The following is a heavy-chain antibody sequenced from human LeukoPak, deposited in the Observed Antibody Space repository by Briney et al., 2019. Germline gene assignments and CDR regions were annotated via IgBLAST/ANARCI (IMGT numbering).Heavy chain of an antibody. D-gene: IGHD3-9*01. V-gene: IGHV3-21*04. CDR1: GFTFSSYS. J-gene: IGHJ4*02. CDR3: AKGGRYYDILTGYDPLYYFDY. CDR2: ISSSSYI. Sequence: GGSLRLSCAASGFTFSSYSMNWVRQAPGKGLEWVSSISSSSYIYYADSVKGRFTISRDNSKNTVYLQMNSLRAEDTAVYYCAKGGRYYDILTGYDPLYYFDYWGQGTLVTVSS.